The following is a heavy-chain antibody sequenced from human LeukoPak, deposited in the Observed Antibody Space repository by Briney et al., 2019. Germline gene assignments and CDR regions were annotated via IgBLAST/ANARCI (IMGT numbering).Heavy chain of an antibody. D-gene: IGHD3-3*01. Sequence: PGGSLRLSCAASGFTFTDYWMHWVRQVPGKGLVWVSRINFDGSIITYADSVKGRFTISRDNAKKTLYLQMNSLRAEDTAVYYCARQPDHTYYDFWSGYYDYGMDVWGQGTTVTVSS. J-gene: IGHJ6*02. CDR3: ARQPDHTYYDFWSGYYDYGMDV. V-gene: IGHV3-74*03. CDR2: INFDGSII. CDR1: GFTFTDYW.